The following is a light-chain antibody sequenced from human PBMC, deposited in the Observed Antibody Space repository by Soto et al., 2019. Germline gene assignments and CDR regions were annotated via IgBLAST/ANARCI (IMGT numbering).Light chain of an antibody. Sequence: EIVLTQSPGTLSLSPGERATLSCRASQSVSSTYLAWYQQKPGQAPRLLIYDASRRATGIPDRFSGSGSGTDFTLTISRLEPEDFAVYYCQQYGNSPYTFGQGTNLEIK. V-gene: IGKV3-20*01. J-gene: IGKJ2*01. CDR1: QSVSSTY. CDR2: DAS. CDR3: QQYGNSPYT.